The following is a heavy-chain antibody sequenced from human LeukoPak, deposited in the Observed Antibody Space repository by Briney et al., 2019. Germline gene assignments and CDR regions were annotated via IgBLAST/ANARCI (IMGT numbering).Heavy chain of an antibody. CDR1: GGSFSGYY. CDR2: INRSGST. D-gene: IGHD3-10*01. J-gene: IGHJ3*02. CDR3: ARGWSSGRHAFDI. Sequence: SETLSLTCAVYGGSFSGYYWSWIRQPPGKGLEWIGEINRSGSTNYNPSLKSRVTISVDTSKNQFSLKLSSVTAADTAVYYCARGWSSGRHAFDIWGQGTMVTVSS. V-gene: IGHV4-34*01.